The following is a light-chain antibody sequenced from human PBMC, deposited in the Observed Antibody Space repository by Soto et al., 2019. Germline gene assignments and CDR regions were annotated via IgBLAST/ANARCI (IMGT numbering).Light chain of an antibody. CDR1: QSVTSNY. V-gene: IGKV3-20*01. Sequence: EIALTQSPGTLSLSPGEGATLSCRASQSVTSNYLAWYQQKPGQAPRLLIFGASSRASGIPDRFSGSGSGTDFTLTVSRLEPEDFAVYYFQQYTNGPPYTFGPGTKLE. CDR3: QQYTNGPPYT. J-gene: IGKJ2*01. CDR2: GAS.